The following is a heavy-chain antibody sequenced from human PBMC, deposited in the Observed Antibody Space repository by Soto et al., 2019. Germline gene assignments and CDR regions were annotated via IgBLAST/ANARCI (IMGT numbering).Heavy chain of an antibody. CDR2: VYYTGST. J-gene: IGHJ4*02. V-gene: IGHV4-59*01. Sequence: SETLSLTCTVSGDSIITFYWGWIRQSPGKELEWIGYVYYTGSTNYNPSLKSRVTISVDRSKNQFSLKLTSANAADTAVYYCERGRTVRNYADDSSDYFYFFDYWGQGTQVTAPQ. CDR1: GDSIITFY. D-gene: IGHD3-22*01. CDR3: ERGRTVRNYADDSSDYFYFFDY.